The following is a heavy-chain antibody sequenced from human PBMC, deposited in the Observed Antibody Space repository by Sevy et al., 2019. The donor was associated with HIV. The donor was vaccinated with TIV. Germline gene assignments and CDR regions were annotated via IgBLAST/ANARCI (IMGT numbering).Heavy chain of an antibody. D-gene: IGHD3-10*01. CDR1: RFTFKNYW. V-gene: IGHV3-7*01. CDR2: MTPDGSEK. Sequence: GGSLRLSCVASRFTFKNYWLNWVRQAPGKGLEWVANMTPDGSEKYYSDSVKGRFTISRDNAKNSLFLQMNSLRVEDTAVYYCARSDEDGPQLVWYGELLSNFDYWGQGNLVTVSS. CDR3: ARSDEDGPQLVWYGELLSNFDY. J-gene: IGHJ4*02.